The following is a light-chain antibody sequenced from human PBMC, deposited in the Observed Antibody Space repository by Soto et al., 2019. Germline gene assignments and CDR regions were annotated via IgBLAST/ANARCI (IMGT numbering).Light chain of an antibody. CDR2: GAT. CDR1: QGIRNN. Sequence: IQMTQSHSTLSASVGDRVTISCRASQGIRNNLNWYQQKPGKAPNLLIYGATTLQSGVPSRFSGSRSGTDFTLTISSLQPEDFATYYCLQDYNYPWTFGQGTKGDIK. CDR3: LQDYNYPWT. V-gene: IGKV1-6*01. J-gene: IGKJ1*01.